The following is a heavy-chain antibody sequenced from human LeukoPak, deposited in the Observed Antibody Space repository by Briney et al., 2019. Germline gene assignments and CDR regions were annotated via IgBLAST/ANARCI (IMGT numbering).Heavy chain of an antibody. CDR3: ARGRYYGMDV. Sequence: GGSLLLSCSASGFTFTSYWMHWVRQPPGKGLVWVSGVISDGSSTTYADSVKGRFTISRDNAKNTVYLEMNSLRAEDRAVYYCARGRYYGMDVWGQGTTVTVSS. CDR1: GFTFTSYW. CDR2: VISDGSST. V-gene: IGHV3-74*01. J-gene: IGHJ6*02.